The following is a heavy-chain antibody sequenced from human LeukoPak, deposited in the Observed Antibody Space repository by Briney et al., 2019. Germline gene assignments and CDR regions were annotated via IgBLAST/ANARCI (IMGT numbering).Heavy chain of an antibody. CDR2: IYYSGST. Sequence: PSETLSLTCTVSGDSISSYYWSWIRQPPGKGLEWIGYIYYSGSTNYNPSLKSRVTISVDTSKNQFSLKLSSVTAADTAVYYCAGEDDSYDYWGQGTLVTVSS. CDR3: AGEDDSYDY. V-gene: IGHV4-59*08. D-gene: IGHD5-18*01. J-gene: IGHJ4*02. CDR1: GDSISSYY.